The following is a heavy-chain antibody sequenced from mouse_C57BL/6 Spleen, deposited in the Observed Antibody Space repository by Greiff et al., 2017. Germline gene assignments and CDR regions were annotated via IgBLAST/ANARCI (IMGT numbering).Heavy chain of an antibody. Sequence: QVQLQQPGAELVMPGASVKLSCKASGYTFTSYWMHWVKQRPGQGLEWIGEIDPSDSYTNYNQKFKGKSTLTVDKYSSTAYMQLSSLTSEDSEVYYCARGYYYGSSPFAYWGQGTLVTVSA. CDR2: IDPSDSYT. CDR1: GYTFTSYW. D-gene: IGHD1-1*01. V-gene: IGHV1-69*01. J-gene: IGHJ3*01. CDR3: ARGYYYGSSPFAY.